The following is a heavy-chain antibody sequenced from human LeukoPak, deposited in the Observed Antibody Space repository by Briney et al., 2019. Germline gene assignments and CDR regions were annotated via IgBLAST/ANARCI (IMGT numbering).Heavy chain of an antibody. Sequence: PGGSLRLSCAASGFTFSGYSMNWVRQAPGKGLEWVSSISSSSSYIYYADSVKGRFTISRDNAKNSLYLQMNSLRAEDTAVYYCARDRGGGDPYYFDYWGQGTLVTVSS. J-gene: IGHJ4*02. CDR1: GFTFSGYS. D-gene: IGHD2-21*02. CDR3: ARDRGGGDPYYFDY. CDR2: ISSSSSYI. V-gene: IGHV3-21*01.